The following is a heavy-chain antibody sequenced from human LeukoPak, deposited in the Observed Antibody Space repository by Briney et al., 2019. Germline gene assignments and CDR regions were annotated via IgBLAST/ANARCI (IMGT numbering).Heavy chain of an antibody. V-gene: IGHV3-21*01. J-gene: IGHJ4*02. CDR1: GFTFSSYS. D-gene: IGHD3-22*01. CDR2: ISSSSSYI. Sequence: PGGSLRLSCAASGFTFSSYSMNWVRQAQGKGLEWVSSISSSSSYIYYADSVKGRFTISRDNAKNSLYLQMNSLRAEDTAVYYCARDSSAYYYDSSGSDFDYWGQGTLVTVSS. CDR3: ARDSSAYYYDSSGSDFDY.